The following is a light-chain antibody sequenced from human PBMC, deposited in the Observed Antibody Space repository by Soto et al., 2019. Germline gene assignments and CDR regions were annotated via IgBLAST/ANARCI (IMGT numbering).Light chain of an antibody. J-gene: IGKJ4*01. CDR1: QSVRHY. CDR3: QQCSSWPLT. V-gene: IGKV3-11*01. Sequence: IVLTQSPATLSLSPGERATLSCRASQSVRHYLAWYQQKPGQAPRLLIYDASNRATGIPARFSASGSGTDFPLTISSLEPEDFAVYYCQQCSSWPLTFGGGTKVEIK. CDR2: DAS.